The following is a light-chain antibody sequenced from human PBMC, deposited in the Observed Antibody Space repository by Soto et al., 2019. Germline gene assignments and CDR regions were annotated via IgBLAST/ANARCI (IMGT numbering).Light chain of an antibody. Sequence: EIVLTQSPATLSLSPGERATLSCRASESVTRYLGWYQQKPGQAPRLLIYDASNRATGIPARFSGSGSGTDFSLTISSLEPEDFAVYYCQQRGTCPISFGQGTLLEMK. CDR1: ESVTRY. CDR2: DAS. V-gene: IGKV3-11*01. CDR3: QQRGTCPIS. J-gene: IGKJ5*01.